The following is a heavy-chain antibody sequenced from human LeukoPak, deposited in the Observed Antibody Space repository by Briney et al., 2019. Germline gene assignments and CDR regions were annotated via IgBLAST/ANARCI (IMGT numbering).Heavy chain of an antibody. D-gene: IGHD3-9*01. J-gene: IGHJ4*02. CDR2: ISYDGSNK. V-gene: IGHV3-30-3*01. Sequence: GGSLRLSCAASGFTFSSYAMHWVRQAPGKGLEWVAVISYDGSNKYYADSVKGRFTISRDNSKNTLYLQMNSLRAEDTAVYYCAKDGQGGNYDVLTGYYSKGYDSWGLGTLVIVSS. CDR1: GFTFSSYA. CDR3: AKDGQGGNYDVLTGYYSKGYDS.